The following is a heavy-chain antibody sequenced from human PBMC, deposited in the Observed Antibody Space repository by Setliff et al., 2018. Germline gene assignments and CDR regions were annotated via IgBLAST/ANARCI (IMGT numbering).Heavy chain of an antibody. CDR2: IYHSGST. J-gene: IGHJ4*02. D-gene: IGHD3-10*01. Sequence: SETLSLTCAVSGGSISSSNWWSWVRQPPGKGLEWIGEIYHSGSTNYNPSLKSRVTISVDTSKNQFSLKLSSVTAADTAVYYCARLWRRIQQIDYWGQGTLVTV. CDR3: ARLWRRIQQIDY. V-gene: IGHV4-4*02. CDR1: GGSISSSNW.